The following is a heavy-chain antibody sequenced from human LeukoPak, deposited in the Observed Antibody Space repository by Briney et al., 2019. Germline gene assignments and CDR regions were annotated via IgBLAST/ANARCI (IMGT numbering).Heavy chain of an antibody. CDR2: IVVGSGNT. V-gene: IGHV1-58*02. D-gene: IGHD3-9*01. CDR1: GFTFTSSA. Sequence: SVKVSCKASGFTFTSSAMQWVRQARGQRLEWIGWIVVGSGNTNYAQKFQERVTITRDMSTSTAYMELSSLRSEDTAVYYCARSLRYFDWLLYDYWGQGTLVTVSS. J-gene: IGHJ4*02. CDR3: ARSLRYFDWLLYDY.